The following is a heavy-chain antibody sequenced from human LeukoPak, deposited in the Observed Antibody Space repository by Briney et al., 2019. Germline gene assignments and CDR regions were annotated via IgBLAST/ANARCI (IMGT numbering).Heavy chain of an antibody. CDR2: ISSSSSTI. J-gene: IGHJ4*02. Sequence: GGSLRLSCAASGFTFSSYSMNWVRQAPGKGLEWVSYISSSSSTIYYADSVKGRFTISRDNAKNSLYLQMNSLRAEDTAVYYCARDYSYYYDSSGYFFGYWGQGTLVTVSS. D-gene: IGHD3-22*01. CDR3: ARDYSYYYDSSGYFFGY. V-gene: IGHV3-48*01. CDR1: GFTFSSYS.